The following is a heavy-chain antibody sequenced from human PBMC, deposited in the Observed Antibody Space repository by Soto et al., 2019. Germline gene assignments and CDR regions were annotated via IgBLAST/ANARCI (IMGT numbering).Heavy chain of an antibody. CDR3: ERHPVGADY. V-gene: IGHV4-59*01. CDR2: IYYSGST. D-gene: IGHD3-16*01. CDR1: GGSISSYY. J-gene: IGHJ4*02. Sequence: TSETLSLTCTVSGGSISSYYWSWIRQPPGRGLEWIGYIYYSGSTNYNPSLKSRVTISVDTSKNQFSLQLSSVTAADTAVYYCERHPVGADYWGQGTLVTVSS.